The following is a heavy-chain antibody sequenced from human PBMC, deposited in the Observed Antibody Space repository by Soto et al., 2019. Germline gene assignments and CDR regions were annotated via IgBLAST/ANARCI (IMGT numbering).Heavy chain of an antibody. D-gene: IGHD6-6*01. CDR1: GGTFANFI. V-gene: IGHV1-69*13. Sequence: SVKVSCKASGGTFANFIMNWVRQTPGQGLEWMGRIVPMFGTATYAEKFKGRVTISATGSTSTAYMELTSLRSEDTAVYYCARNGTYSSSLSQYSGMDVWGQGTTVTVSS. CDR3: ARNGTYSSSLSQYSGMDV. J-gene: IGHJ6*02. CDR2: IVPMFGTA.